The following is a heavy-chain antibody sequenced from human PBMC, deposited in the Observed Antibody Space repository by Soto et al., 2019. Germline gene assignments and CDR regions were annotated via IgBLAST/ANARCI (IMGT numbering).Heavy chain of an antibody. CDR2: LSYDGSNK. CDR3: ARDAQYYFDY. CDR1: GFTFSSYA. Sequence: QVQLVESGGGVVQPGRSLRLSCAASGFTFSSYALHWVRQAPGKGLEWVAILSYDGSNKYYADSVKGRFTISRDNSKNTLYLQMNSLRAEDTAVYYCARDAQYYFDYWGQGTLVTVSS. J-gene: IGHJ4*02. V-gene: IGHV3-30-3*01.